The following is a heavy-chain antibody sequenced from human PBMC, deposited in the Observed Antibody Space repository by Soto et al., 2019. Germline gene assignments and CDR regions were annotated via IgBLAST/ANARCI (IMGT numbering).Heavy chain of an antibody. V-gene: IGHV3-73*01. D-gene: IGHD6-13*01. CDR1: GXTFSGSS. CDR3: TKRIGAYAMDV. CDR2: IRGKTDTYAT. Sequence: TGGALRLSCAASGXTFSGSSMHWVRQASGKGLEWVGRIRGKTDTYATAYAAPVRGRFTISRDDSKNTAYLQMNSLKTEDTAVYFCTKRIGAYAMDVWGQGTTVTVSS. J-gene: IGHJ6*02.